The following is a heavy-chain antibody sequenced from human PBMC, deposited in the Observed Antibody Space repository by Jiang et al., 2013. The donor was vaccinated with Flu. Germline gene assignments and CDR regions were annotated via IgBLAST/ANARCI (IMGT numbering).Heavy chain of an antibody. CDR1: GGSISSYY. D-gene: IGHD5-18*01. CDR3: ARTSYVDTAMADFIYFDY. Sequence: GSGLVKPSETLSLTCTVSGGSISSYYWSWIRQPPGKGLEWIGYIYYSGSTNYNPSLKSRVTISVDTSKNQFSLKLSSVTAADTAVYYCARTSYVDTAMADFIYFDYWGQGTLVTVSS. J-gene: IGHJ4*02. CDR2: IYYSGST. V-gene: IGHV4-59*08.